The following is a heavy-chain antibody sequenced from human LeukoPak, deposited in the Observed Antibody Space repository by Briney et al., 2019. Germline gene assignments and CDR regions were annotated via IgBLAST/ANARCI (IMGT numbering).Heavy chain of an antibody. CDR1: GFSFSSSA. CDR3: ARPYSSGWYGDFDY. CDR2: ISGSGGST. Sequence: GGSLRLSCAASGFSFSSSAMTWVRQAPGKGLEWVSGISGSGGSTYDADSVKGRFTISRDNSKNTLFLQMNSLRAEDTAVYYCARPYSSGWYGDFDYWGQGTLVTVSS. D-gene: IGHD6-19*01. J-gene: IGHJ4*02. V-gene: IGHV3-23*01.